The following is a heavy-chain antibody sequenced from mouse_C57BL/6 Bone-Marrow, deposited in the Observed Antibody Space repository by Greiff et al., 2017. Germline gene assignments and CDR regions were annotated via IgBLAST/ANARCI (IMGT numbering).Heavy chain of an antibody. CDR1: GYASSSSW. CDR3: AREFYYGSSYAMDY. V-gene: IGHV1-82*01. J-gene: IGHJ4*01. Sequence: QVQLQQSGPELVKPGASVKISCKASGYASSSSWMNWVKQRPGKGLEWIGRIYPGDGDTNYNGKFKGKATLTADKSSSTAYMQLSSLTSEDSAVYFCAREFYYGSSYAMDYWGQGTSVTVSS. CDR2: IYPGDGDT. D-gene: IGHD1-1*01.